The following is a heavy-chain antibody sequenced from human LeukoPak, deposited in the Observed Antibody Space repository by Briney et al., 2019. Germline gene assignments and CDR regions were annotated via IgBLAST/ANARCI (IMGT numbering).Heavy chain of an antibody. D-gene: IGHD3-10*01. CDR3: ARGGDYGTGSYYLGGDY. Sequence: SETLSLTCTVSGGSISSGDYYWSWIRQPPGKGLECIGFLYYSGSTYYNPSLKSRVTISVDTSKNQFSLKLSSVTAADTAVYYCARGGDYGTGSYYLGGDYWGQGTLVTVSS. CDR1: GGSISSGDYY. V-gene: IGHV4-30-4*01. CDR2: LYYSGST. J-gene: IGHJ4*02.